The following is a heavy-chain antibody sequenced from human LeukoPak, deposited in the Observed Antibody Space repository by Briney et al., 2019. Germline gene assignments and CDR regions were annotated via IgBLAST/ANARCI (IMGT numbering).Heavy chain of an antibody. CDR1: RYTFTSYD. CDR2: MNPNSGNT. J-gene: IGHJ4*02. Sequence: ASVKVSCKASRYTFTSYDINWVRQATGQGLEWMGWMNPNSGNTGYAQKFQGRGTMTSNTSIRTAYMELSSLRSEDTAVYYCARAPSRGYCSSSSCYVGCWGQGTLVTVSS. V-gene: IGHV1-8*02. D-gene: IGHD2-2*01. CDR3: ARAPSRGYCSSSSCYVGC.